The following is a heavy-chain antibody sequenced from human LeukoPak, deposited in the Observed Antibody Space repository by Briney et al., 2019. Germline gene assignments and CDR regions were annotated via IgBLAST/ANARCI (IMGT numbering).Heavy chain of an antibody. J-gene: IGHJ4*02. CDR1: GYSISSGYY. D-gene: IGHD3-16*01. Sequence: SGPTLVNPSETLSLTCAVSGYSISSGYYWGWIRQPPGKGLEWIGSIYHSGSTYYNPSLKSRVTISVDTSKNRFSLKLSSVTAADTAVYYCARARVGIMITFGGSYFDYWGQGTLVTVSS. CDR2: IYHSGST. V-gene: IGHV4-38-2*01. CDR3: ARARVGIMITFGGSYFDY.